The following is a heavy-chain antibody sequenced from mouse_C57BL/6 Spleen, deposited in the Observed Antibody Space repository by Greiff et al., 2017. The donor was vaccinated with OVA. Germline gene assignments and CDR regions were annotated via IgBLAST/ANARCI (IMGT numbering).Heavy chain of an antibody. CDR1: GYTFTSYW. CDR2: VNPSNGGT. V-gene: IGHV1-53*01. Sequence: QVQLQQPGTELVKPGASVKLSCKASGYTFTSYWMHWVKQRPGQGLEWIGNVNPSNGGTNYNEKFKSKATLTVDKSSSTAYMQLSSLTSEDSAVYYCARGEIYYGIYYAMDYWGQGTSVTVSS. CDR3: ARGEIYYGIYYAMDY. J-gene: IGHJ4*01. D-gene: IGHD2-1*01.